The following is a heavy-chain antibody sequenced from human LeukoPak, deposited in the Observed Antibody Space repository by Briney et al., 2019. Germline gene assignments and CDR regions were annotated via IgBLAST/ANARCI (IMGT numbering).Heavy chain of an antibody. CDR1: GYTFSGSY. J-gene: IGHJ6*03. V-gene: IGHV1-2*06. CDR3: ARSAEHCNNGVCFTDYYMDV. CDR2: INPNSGDT. Sequence: GAPVKVSCKTSGYTFSGSYIHWVRQAPGQGLEWMGRINPNSGDTNYAQNFHGRVTMTRDTSITTAYMELSSLTSDDTAVYFCARSAEHCNNGVCFTDYYMDVWGKGTTVTISS. D-gene: IGHD2-8*01.